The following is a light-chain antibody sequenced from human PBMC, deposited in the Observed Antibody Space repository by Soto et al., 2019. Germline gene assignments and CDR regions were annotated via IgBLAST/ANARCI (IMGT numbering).Light chain of an antibody. CDR2: EVN. Sequence: QSALSQPASVSGSPGQSVTISCTGTSSDIGSYNLVSWYHHHPGQAPKLVIYEVNKRPSVDSNRFSGSKSGNTASLTIAGLQPEDEGEYYCCSYAGGRTFVVFGRGTKLTVL. CDR3: CSYAGGRTFVV. J-gene: IGLJ3*02. V-gene: IGLV2-23*02. CDR1: SSDIGSYNL.